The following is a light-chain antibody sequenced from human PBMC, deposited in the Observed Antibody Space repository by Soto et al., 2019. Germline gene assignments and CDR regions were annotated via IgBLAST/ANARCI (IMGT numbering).Light chain of an antibody. V-gene: IGKV3-20*01. Sequence: EIVLTQSPGTLSLSPGERATLSCRASQSVSSTYLAWYQQKPGQAPRLIIYGAYSRATDIPDRFSGSGSGTDVTLTISRLEPEDFAVYYCQQYGSPPLYTFGQGTQLEIK. CDR2: GAY. CDR1: QSVSSTY. J-gene: IGKJ2*01. CDR3: QQYGSPPLYT.